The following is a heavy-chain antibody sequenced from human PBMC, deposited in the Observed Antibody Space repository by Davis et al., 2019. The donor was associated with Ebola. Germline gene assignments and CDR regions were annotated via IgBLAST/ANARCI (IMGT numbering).Heavy chain of an antibody. D-gene: IGHD1-1*01. J-gene: IGHJ4*02. Sequence: ASVKVSCKASGYTFTTYYIHWVRQAPGQGLEWTGVINPNSGTTMYAQKFQGRVTMTRDTSTSTVYMEMRSLRFNDTAVYYCARAGLNGNFFEYWGQGTLVTVSS. CDR1: GYTFTTYY. V-gene: IGHV1-46*01. CDR3: ARAGLNGNFFEY. CDR2: INPNSGTT.